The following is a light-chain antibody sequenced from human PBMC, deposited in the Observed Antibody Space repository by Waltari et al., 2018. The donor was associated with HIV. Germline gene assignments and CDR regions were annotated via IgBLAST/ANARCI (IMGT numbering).Light chain of an antibody. J-gene: IGLJ3*02. V-gene: IGLV1-40*01. CDR1: SSNIGAGYD. CDR3: QSYDNSLSGLV. CDR2: RNN. Sequence: QSVLTQPPSVSGAPGQRVSISCTGSSSNIGAGYDVHWYQQLPGTAPKLLIYRNNNRPSGVPDRFAGSKSGTSASLAIPGLQPEDEADYYCQSYDNSLSGLVFGGGTKLTVL.